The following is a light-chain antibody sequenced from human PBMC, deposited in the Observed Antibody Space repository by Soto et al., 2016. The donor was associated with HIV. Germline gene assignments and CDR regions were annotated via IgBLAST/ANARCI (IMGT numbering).Light chain of an antibody. CDR1: NIGSKS. CDR3: QVWDSSSGHSVV. Sequence: SYVPTQPPSVSVAPGKTASITCGGNNIGSKSVHWYRQRPGQAPVLVVHDDSDRPSGIPERLSGSNSGNTATLTISRVEVGDEADYYCQVWDSSSGHSVVIGGGTKLTVL. CDR2: DDS. V-gene: IGLV3-21*03. J-gene: IGLJ2*01.